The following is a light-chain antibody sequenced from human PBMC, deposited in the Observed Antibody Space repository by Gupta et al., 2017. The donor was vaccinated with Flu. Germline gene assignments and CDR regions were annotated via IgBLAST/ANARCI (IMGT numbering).Light chain of an antibody. CDR2: GAS. CDR3: QQYQDWVT. V-gene: IGKV3-15*01. CDR1: QIINTI. Sequence: DMVMTQSPATLSVSRGERATLSCRPSQIINTILAWYQQKPTQPPSLIITGASIRATGVPARFSGSGSGTEFTLTISNLQSEDGAIYFCQQYQDWVTFGQGTRLEI. J-gene: IGKJ5*01.